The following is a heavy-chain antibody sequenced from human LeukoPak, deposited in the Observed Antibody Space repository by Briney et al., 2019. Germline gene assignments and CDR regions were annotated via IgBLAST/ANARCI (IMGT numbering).Heavy chain of an antibody. Sequence: GESLQISCQGSGYSINNYWIGWVRQMPGKGLEWMGIIYPADSDIRYSPSFQGQVTISADKSISTAYLQWSSLKASDTAMHYCARQEYCSGGSCYTWFDPWGQGTLVTVSS. CDR1: GYSINNYW. V-gene: IGHV5-51*01. CDR3: ARQEYCSGGSCYTWFDP. J-gene: IGHJ5*02. D-gene: IGHD2-15*01. CDR2: IYPADSDI.